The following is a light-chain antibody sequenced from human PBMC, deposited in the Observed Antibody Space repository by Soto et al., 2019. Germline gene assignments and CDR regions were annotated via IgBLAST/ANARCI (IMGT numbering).Light chain of an antibody. CDR3: QQSLSSPLT. J-gene: IGKJ4*01. V-gene: IGKV1-39*01. CDR1: HSIGNY. Sequence: IQMTQSPSSLSASVGDRVTITCRASHSIGNYLNWYQQRPGKAPNLLIYAASSLRSGVPSRFRGSGSGTDFTLTISSRQPEDVATYFCQQSLSSPLTFAGGTKVEIK. CDR2: AAS.